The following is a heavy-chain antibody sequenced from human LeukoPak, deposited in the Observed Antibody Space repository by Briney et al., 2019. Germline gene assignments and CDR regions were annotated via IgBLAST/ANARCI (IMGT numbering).Heavy chain of an antibody. CDR3: AKSPYDSSGYLSDFDY. J-gene: IGHJ4*02. CDR2: ISGSGGST. Sequence: PGGSLRLSCAASGFTFSTYAMSWVRQAPGKGLEWVSAISGSGGSTYYADSVKGRFTISRDNSKNTLYLQMNSLRAGDTAVYYCAKSPYDSSGYLSDFDYWGQGTLVTVSS. CDR1: GFTFSTYA. D-gene: IGHD3-22*01. V-gene: IGHV3-23*01.